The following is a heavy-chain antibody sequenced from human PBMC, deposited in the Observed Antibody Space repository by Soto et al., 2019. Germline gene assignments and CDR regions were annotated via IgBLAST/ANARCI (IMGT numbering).Heavy chain of an antibody. CDR3: ARPSGGGYSVAPDQ. D-gene: IGHD2-21*01. J-gene: IGHJ4*02. CDR1: GYTLTNYV. Sequence: QVQLMQSGAEAKKPGASVKLSCRVSGYTLTNYVIHWVRQAPGQRLEWMGWINGGNGNTKYSPKFQGRVTITRDTSASTAYMEVNSLTPEDTAVYYCARPSGGGYSVAPDQWGQGTLVTVSS. CDR2: INGGNGNT. V-gene: IGHV1-3*01.